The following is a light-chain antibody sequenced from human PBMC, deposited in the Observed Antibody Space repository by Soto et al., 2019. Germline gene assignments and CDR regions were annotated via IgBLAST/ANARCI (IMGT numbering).Light chain of an antibody. J-gene: IGKJ5*01. V-gene: IGKV1-33*01. CDR2: DSS. CDR1: QDITTY. Sequence: DIQMTQSPSSLSASVGDRVTITCQASQDITTYLNWYQQKPGKAPNLLIYDSSNLQTGVPSRFSGSGSGTDFTFAISSLQPEDVATYYCQQYDTFPITFGQGTRLEIK. CDR3: QQYDTFPIT.